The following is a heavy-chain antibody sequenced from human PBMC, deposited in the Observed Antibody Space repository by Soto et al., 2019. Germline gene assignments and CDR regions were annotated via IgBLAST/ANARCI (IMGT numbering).Heavy chain of an antibody. D-gene: IGHD3-22*01. Sequence: GEFLTISCPTAGDRFTRYWIAWVRQMPGKGLEWVGIIYPDDSDIKYSPSFQGQVTISADRSNSIAYLQWRSLRASDTAMYFCVRHFDSSGYYPDYWGQGTQVTVPS. J-gene: IGHJ4*02. CDR3: VRHFDSSGYYPDY. CDR1: GDRFTRYW. V-gene: IGHV5-51*01. CDR2: IYPDDSDI.